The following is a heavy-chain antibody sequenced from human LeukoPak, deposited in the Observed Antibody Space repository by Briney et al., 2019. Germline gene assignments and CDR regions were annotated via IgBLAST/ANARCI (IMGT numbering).Heavy chain of an antibody. D-gene: IGHD3-10*01. J-gene: IGHJ5*02. CDR2: INPSGGST. CDR3: AREEYNYGSGAACWFDP. V-gene: IGHV1-46*01. CDR1: GYTFTSYY. Sequence: ASVKVSCKASGYTFTSYYMHWVRQAPGQGLEWMGIINPSGGSTSYAQKFQGRVTMTRDTSISTAYMELSRLRSDDTAVYYCAREEYNYGSGAACWFDPWGQGTLVTVSS.